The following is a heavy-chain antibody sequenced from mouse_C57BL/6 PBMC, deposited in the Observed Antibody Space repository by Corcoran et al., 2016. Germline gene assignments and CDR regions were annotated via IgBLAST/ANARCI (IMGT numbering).Heavy chain of an antibody. CDR3: IYYYGSSYFDY. CDR1: GYTFTSYD. D-gene: IGHD1-1*01. V-gene: IGHV1-85*01. J-gene: IGHJ2*01. Sequence: QVQLQQSGPELVKPGASVKLSCKASGYTFTSYDINWVKQRPGQGLEWIGWIYPRDGSTKYNEKFKGKATLTVDTSSSTAYMELHSLTSEDSAVYFCIYYYGSSYFDYWGQGTTLTVSS. CDR2: IYPRDGST.